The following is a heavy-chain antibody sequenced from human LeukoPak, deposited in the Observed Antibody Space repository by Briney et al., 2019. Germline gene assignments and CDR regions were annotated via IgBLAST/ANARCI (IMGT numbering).Heavy chain of an antibody. Sequence: SVKVSCKASGGTFSSYGISWVRQAPGQGLEWMGGIIPTLGTANYAQKLQGRVTITTDESTCTAYMELSSLRSEDTAVYYCARALIVVISAMYYFDYWGQGTLVTVSS. J-gene: IGHJ4*02. CDR3: ARALIVVISAMYYFDY. D-gene: IGHD2-2*01. CDR1: GGTFSSYG. CDR2: IIPTLGTA. V-gene: IGHV1-69*05.